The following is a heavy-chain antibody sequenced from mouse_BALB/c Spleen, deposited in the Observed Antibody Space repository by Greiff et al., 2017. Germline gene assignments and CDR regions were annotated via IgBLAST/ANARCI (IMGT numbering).Heavy chain of an antibody. Sequence: EVQLQESGGGLVKPGGSLKLSCAASGFTFSSYAMSWVRQTPEKRLEWVASISSGGSTYYPDSVKGRFTISRDNARNILYLQMSSLRSEDTAMYYCARVKGGYYFDYWGQGTTLTVSS. CDR3: ARVKGGYYFDY. CDR1: GFTFSSYA. CDR2: ISSGGST. J-gene: IGHJ2*01. V-gene: IGHV5-6-5*01.